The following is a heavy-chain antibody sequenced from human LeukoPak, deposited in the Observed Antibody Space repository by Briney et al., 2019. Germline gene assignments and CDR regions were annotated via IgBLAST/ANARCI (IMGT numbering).Heavy chain of an antibody. D-gene: IGHD6-13*01. CDR1: GFTFSSYA. Sequence: GKSLRLSCAASGFTFSSYAMHWVRQAPGKGLEWVAVISYDGGNKYYADSVTGRFTISRGNSKNTLYLQMNSLRPEDTAVFYCARDRVAAAGTLDYWGQGTLVTVSS. J-gene: IGHJ4*02. CDR3: ARDRVAAAGTLDY. V-gene: IGHV3-30-3*01. CDR2: ISYDGGNK.